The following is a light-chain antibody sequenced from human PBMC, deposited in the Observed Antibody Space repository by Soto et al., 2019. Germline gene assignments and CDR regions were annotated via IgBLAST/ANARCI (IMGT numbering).Light chain of an antibody. CDR1: QSISSY. Sequence: DIQMTQYPSSLSASVGDRVTITCRASQSISSYLNWYQQKPGKAPKLLIYAASSLQSGVPSRFSGSGSGTDFTLTISSLQPEDFATYYCQQSYSTLITFGPGTKVDIK. V-gene: IGKV1-39*01. CDR2: AAS. J-gene: IGKJ3*01. CDR3: QQSYSTLIT.